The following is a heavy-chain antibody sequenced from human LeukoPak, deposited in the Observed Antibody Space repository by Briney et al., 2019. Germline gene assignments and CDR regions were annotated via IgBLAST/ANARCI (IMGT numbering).Heavy chain of an antibody. Sequence: AGGSLRLSCAASGFTFSSYEMNWVRQAPGKGLEWVSAISGSGGSTYYADSVKGRFTISRDNSKNTLYLQMNSLRAEDTAVYYCAKGREYSYVDYWGPGTLVTVSS. D-gene: IGHD5-18*01. CDR1: GFTFSSYE. CDR3: AKGREYSYVDY. CDR2: ISGSGGST. V-gene: IGHV3-23*01. J-gene: IGHJ4*02.